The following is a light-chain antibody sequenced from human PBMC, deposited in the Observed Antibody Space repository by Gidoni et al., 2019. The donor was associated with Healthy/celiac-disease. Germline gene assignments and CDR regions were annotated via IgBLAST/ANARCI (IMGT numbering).Light chain of an antibody. CDR3: QQRSNWPPGLT. V-gene: IGKV3-11*01. CDR2: DAA. CDR1: QSVSSY. Sequence: EIVLTQSPATLSLSPGERATLSCRASQSVSSYLAWYQQQPGQAPRLLIYDAANRATGIPARLSVSGSGTDFTLTISSLEHEDFAVYYCQQRSNWPPGLTFGGGTKVEIK. J-gene: IGKJ4*01.